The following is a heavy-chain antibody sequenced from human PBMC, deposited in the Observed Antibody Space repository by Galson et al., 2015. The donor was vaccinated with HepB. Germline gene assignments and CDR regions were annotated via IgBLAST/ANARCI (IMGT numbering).Heavy chain of an antibody. Sequence: CAISGDSVSSNSAAWNWIRQSPSRGLEWLGRTYYRSKWYNDYAVSVKSRITINPDTSKNQFSLQLNSVTPEDTAVYYCARALGTGEDFYYYGMDVWGQGTTVTVSS. CDR2: TYYRSKWYN. J-gene: IGHJ6*02. V-gene: IGHV6-1*01. D-gene: IGHD7-27*01. CDR1: GDSVSSNSAA. CDR3: ARALGTGEDFYYYGMDV.